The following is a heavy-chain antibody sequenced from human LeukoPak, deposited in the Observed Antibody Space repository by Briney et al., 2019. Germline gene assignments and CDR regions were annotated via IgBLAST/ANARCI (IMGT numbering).Heavy chain of an antibody. V-gene: IGHV4-61*08. J-gene: IGHJ4*02. Sequence: SETLSLTCTVSGGSISSGGYYWSWIRQPPGKGLEWIGYIYHSGSTYYNPSLKSRVTISVDTSKNQFSLKLSSVTAADTAVYYCARVGVVVTAIPRYFDYWGQGTLVTVSS. CDR1: GGSISSGGYY. CDR2: IYHSGST. D-gene: IGHD2-21*02. CDR3: ARVGVVVTAIPRYFDY.